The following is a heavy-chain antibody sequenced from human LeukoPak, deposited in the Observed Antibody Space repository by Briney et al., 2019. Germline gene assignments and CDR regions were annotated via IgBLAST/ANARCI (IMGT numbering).Heavy chain of an antibody. CDR1: GVSITVYY. CDR3: GRLPATVTTLDWFDP. J-gene: IGHJ5*02. V-gene: IGHV4-4*07. CDR2: ISTSGST. Sequence: SETLSLTCTVSGVSITVYYWSWIRQPAGKGLEWIGRISTSGSTNYNPSLKSRVTMSVDTSKNQISLKLSSVTAADTAVYYCGRLPATVTTLDWFDPWGPGTMVTVSS. D-gene: IGHD4-17*01.